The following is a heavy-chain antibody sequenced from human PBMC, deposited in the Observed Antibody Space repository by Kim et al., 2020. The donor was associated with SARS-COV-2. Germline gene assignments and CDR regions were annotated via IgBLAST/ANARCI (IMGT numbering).Heavy chain of an antibody. V-gene: IGHV3-21*01. J-gene: IGHJ6*02. CDR3: ARIDYYYYYYGMDV. D-gene: IGHD3-9*01. Sequence: ASVEGRFNICRDNDKNSLYLQMNSLRAEDTAVYYCARIDYYYYYYGMDVWGQGTTVTVSS.